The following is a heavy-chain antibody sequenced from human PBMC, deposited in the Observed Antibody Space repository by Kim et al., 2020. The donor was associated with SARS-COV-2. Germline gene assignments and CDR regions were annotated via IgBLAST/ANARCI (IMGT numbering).Heavy chain of an antibody. D-gene: IGHD3-10*01. CDR2: ISANGGST. J-gene: IGHJ4*02. V-gene: IGHV3-23*01. CDR3: AKDMRWFGEVLDY. CDR1: GFSFTSYA. Sequence: GGSLRLSCEVSGFSFTSYAMSWVRQAPGKGLEWVSGISANGGSTYYADSVKGRFTISRDNSRNTLYLQMDSLRAEDTALYYCAKDMRWFGEVLDYWGQGTHVTVSS.